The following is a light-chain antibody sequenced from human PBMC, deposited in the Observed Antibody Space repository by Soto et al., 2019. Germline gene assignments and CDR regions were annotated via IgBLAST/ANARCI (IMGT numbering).Light chain of an antibody. J-gene: IGLJ2*01. Sequence: QSVLTQPPSVTGAPGQRVTISCTGSHSDIGAGYGVHWYQQFPHSAPKLLIYDTTNRPSGVPDRFSGSRSGTSASLAITGLQAEDEAYYYCQSFDSSRIGLLFGGGTKLTVL. CDR2: DTT. V-gene: IGLV1-40*01. CDR3: QSFDSSRIGLL. CDR1: HSDIGAGYG.